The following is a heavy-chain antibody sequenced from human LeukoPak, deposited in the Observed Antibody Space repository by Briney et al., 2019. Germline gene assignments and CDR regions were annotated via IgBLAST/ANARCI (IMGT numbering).Heavy chain of an antibody. V-gene: IGHV1-2*06. D-gene: IGHD6-13*01. CDR1: GYTFTGYY. J-gene: IGHJ6*03. CDR3: AREAYSSPGLLPPYYYYYMDV. CDR2: INPNSGGT. Sequence: GASVKVSCKAPGYTFTGYYMHWVRQAPGQGLEWMGRINPNSGGTNYAQKFQGRVTMTRDTSISTAYMELSRLRSDDTAVYYCAREAYSSPGLLPPYYYYYMDVWGKGTTVTVSS.